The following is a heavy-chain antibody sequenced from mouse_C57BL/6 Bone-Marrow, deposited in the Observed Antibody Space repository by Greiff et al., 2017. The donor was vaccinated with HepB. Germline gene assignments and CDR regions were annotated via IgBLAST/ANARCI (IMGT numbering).Heavy chain of an antibody. CDR3: TTPSYSLDY. CDR1: GYTFTSYW. CDR2: IDPSDSYT. V-gene: IGHV1-50*01. Sequence: QVQLQQPGAELVKPGASVKLSCKASGYTFTSYWMQWVKQRPGQGLEWIGEIDPSDSYTNYNQKFKGKATLTVDTSSSTAYMQLSSLTSEDTAVYYCTTPSYSLDYWGQGTTLTVSS. D-gene: IGHD2-10*01. J-gene: IGHJ2*01.